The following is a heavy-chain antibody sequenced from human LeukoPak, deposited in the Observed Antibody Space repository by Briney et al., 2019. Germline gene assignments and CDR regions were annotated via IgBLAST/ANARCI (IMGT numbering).Heavy chain of an antibody. CDR2: VSYDGSNK. CDR1: GFTFSYYG. J-gene: IGHJ3*02. Sequence: GRSLRLSCAASGFTFSYYGLQWVRQGPGKGLEWVAVVSYDGSNKYYADSVKGRFTISRDNSKNTLYLQMNSLRAEDTAVYYCAKQCGGSDWFDAFDIWGQGTMVTVSS. D-gene: IGHD6-19*01. V-gene: IGHV3-30*18. CDR3: AKQCGGSDWFDAFDI.